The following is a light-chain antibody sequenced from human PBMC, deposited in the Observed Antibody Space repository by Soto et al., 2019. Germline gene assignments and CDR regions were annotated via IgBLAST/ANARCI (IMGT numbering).Light chain of an antibody. J-gene: IGKJ4*01. CDR1: QSVSSIY. CDR3: QQRSNWPPV. Sequence: ENVLTQSPGTLSLSPGERATLSCRASQSVSSIYLAWYQQKPGQAPRLLIYGASSRASGIPDRFSGVGSGTDFTLTISRLEPEDFAVYYCQQRSNWPPVFGGGTKVEIK. CDR2: GAS. V-gene: IGKV3D-20*02.